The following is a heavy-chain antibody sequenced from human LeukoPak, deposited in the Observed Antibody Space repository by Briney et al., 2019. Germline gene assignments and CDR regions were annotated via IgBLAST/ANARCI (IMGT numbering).Heavy chain of an antibody. Sequence: PGGSLRLSCAASGFSISTYEMNWVRQAPGKGLEWVSYMSSSATTIYYADSVKGRFTISRDNAKSSLYLQMNSLRAWDTVVYYCATWGIAVPGTLGAEYFQHWGQGTLVTVSS. D-gene: IGHD6-19*01. CDR2: MSSSATTI. V-gene: IGHV3-48*03. CDR1: GFSISTYE. CDR3: ATWGIAVPGTLGAEYFQH. J-gene: IGHJ1*01.